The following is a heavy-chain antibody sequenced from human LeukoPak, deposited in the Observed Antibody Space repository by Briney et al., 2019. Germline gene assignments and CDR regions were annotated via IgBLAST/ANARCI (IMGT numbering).Heavy chain of an antibody. CDR3: ARAAHLWPYYFDY. CDR2: IYSDNT. V-gene: IGHV3-53*01. Sequence: PGGSLRLSCTVSGFPVSTNSMSWVRQAPGKGLEWVSFIYSDNTHYSDSVKGRFTISRDNSKNTLYLQMNSLRAEDTAVYYCARAAHLWPYYFDYWGQGTLVTVSS. CDR1: GFPVSTNS. J-gene: IGHJ4*02. D-gene: IGHD3-10*01.